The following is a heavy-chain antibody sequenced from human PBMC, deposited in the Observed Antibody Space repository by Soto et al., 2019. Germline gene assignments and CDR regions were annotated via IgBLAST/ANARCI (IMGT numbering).Heavy chain of an antibody. CDR1: GGTFSSYA. CDR2: IIPIFGTA. V-gene: IGHV1-69*13. CDR3: ASSGNYYDSSGYYYEVPY. Sequence: SVKVSCKASGGTFSSYAISWVRQAPGQGLEWMGGIIPIFGTANYAQKFQGRVTITADESTSTAYMELSSLRSEDTAVYYCASSGNYYDSSGYYYEVPYWGQGTLVTVSS. J-gene: IGHJ4*02. D-gene: IGHD3-22*01.